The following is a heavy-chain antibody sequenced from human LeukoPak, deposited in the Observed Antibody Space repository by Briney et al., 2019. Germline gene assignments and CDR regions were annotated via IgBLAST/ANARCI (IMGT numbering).Heavy chain of an antibody. J-gene: IGHJ4*02. Sequence: GGSLRLSCTASGFSFSGHWMHWARQLPGKGLVWVSRISPTGSTTSYADSVKGRFTVSRDNAKNTLYLQVNNLRAEDTAVYYCARDLGWIRKVTDGFDYWGQGTLVTVSS. CDR2: ISPTGSTT. V-gene: IGHV3-74*01. CDR3: ARDLGWIRKVTDGFDY. D-gene: IGHD2-21*02. CDR1: GFSFSGHW.